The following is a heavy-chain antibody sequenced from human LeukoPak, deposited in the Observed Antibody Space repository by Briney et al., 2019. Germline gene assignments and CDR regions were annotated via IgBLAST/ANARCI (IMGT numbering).Heavy chain of an antibody. D-gene: IGHD6-19*01. Sequence: SETLSLTCAVYGGSFSGYYWSWIRQPPGKGLEWIGEINHSGSTNYNPSLKSRVTISVDTSKNQFSLKLSSVTAADTAVYYCARISGGSSGWSTMFSWFDPWGQGTLVTVSS. V-gene: IGHV4-34*01. J-gene: IGHJ5*02. CDR1: GGSFSGYY. CDR2: INHSGST. CDR3: ARISGGSSGWSTMFSWFDP.